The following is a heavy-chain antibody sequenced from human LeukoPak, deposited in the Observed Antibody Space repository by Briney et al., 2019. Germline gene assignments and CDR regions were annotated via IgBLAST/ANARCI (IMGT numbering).Heavy chain of an antibody. D-gene: IGHD3-16*01. CDR1: GGTFSSYT. CDR2: IIPILGIA. Sequence: ASVKVSCKASGGTFSSYTISWERQAPGQGLEWMGRIIPILGIANYAQKFQGRVTITADKSTSTAYMELSSLRSEDTAVYYCAGRHARRGFDDYWGQGTLVTVSS. V-gene: IGHV1-69*02. CDR3: AGRHARRGFDDY. J-gene: IGHJ4*02.